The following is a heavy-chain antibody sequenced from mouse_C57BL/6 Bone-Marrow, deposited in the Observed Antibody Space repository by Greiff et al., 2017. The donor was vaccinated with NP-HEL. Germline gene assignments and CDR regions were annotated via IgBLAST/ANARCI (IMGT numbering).Heavy chain of an antibody. V-gene: IGHV14-4*01. J-gene: IGHJ3*01. D-gene: IGHD2-4*01. Sequence: VQLQQSGAELVRPGASVKLSCTASGFNIKDDYMHWVKQRPEQGLEWIGWIDPENGDTEYASKFQGKATITADTSSNTAYLQLSSLKSEDTAVYYCTTTGLRRAWFAYWGQGTLVTVSA. CDR2: IDPENGDT. CDR1: GFNIKDDY. CDR3: TTTGLRRAWFAY.